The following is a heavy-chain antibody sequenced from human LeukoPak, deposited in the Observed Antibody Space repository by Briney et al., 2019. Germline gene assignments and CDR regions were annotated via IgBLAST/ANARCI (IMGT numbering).Heavy chain of an antibody. CDR1: GDSISSGGYY. V-gene: IGHV4-31*03. D-gene: IGHD4-11*01. CDR2: IYYSGST. Sequence: PSETLSLTCTVSGDSISSGGYYWSWIRQHPGKGLEWIGYIYYSGSTYYNPSLKSRVTISVDTSKNQFSLKLSSVTAADTAVYYCARAVSFVGNWFDPWGQGTLVTVSS. J-gene: IGHJ5*02. CDR3: ARAVSFVGNWFDP.